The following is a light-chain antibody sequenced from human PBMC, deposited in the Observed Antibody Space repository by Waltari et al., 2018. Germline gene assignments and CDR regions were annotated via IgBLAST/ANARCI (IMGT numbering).Light chain of an antibody. Sequence: QSALTQPASVSGSPGQSITISCTGTSRDVGGYNSVSWYQQHPGRAPQIIIFDVTYRPAGVSDRFSGSKSGNTASLTISGRQAEDEADYYCSSYTRSRTLVFGGGTRVTVL. CDR1: SRDVGGYNS. J-gene: IGLJ3*02. V-gene: IGLV2-14*03. CDR3: SSYTRSRTLV. CDR2: DVT.